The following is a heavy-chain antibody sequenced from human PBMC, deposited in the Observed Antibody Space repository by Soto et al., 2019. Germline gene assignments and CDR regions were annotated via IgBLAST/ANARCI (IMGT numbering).Heavy chain of an antibody. D-gene: IGHD4-17*01. CDR3: ATHPPYGPLDH. CDR2: IYYSENT. V-gene: IGHV4-34*01. CDR1: GGSFSGYY. J-gene: IGHJ4*02. Sequence: PSETLSLTCAVYGGSFSGYYWSWIRQPPGKGLEWIGNIYYSENTYYNPSLKSRVTISVDTSKNQFSLRLTSVTAADTAVYYCATHPPYGPLDHWGQGTLVPVSS.